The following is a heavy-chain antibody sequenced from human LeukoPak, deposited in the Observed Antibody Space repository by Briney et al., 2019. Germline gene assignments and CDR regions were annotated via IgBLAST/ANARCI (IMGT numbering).Heavy chain of an antibody. D-gene: IGHD3-3*01. Sequence: GESLKISCKGSGYSFADYWIAWVRQMPGKGLEWMGIIYPGDSDTGYSPSFQGQVTILADKSISTAYLQWSGLKASDTAIYYCARRAGYDFWSGFGYMDVWGKGTTVTVSS. V-gene: IGHV5-51*01. CDR3: ARRAGYDFWSGFGYMDV. CDR2: IYPGDSDT. J-gene: IGHJ6*03. CDR1: GYSFADYW.